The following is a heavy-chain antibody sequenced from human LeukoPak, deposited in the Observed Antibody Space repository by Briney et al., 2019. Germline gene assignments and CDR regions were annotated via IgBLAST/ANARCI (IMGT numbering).Heavy chain of an antibody. D-gene: IGHD3-22*01. CDR1: GFTFSSYS. V-gene: IGHV3-21*01. CDR3: AREPDSGAYGNQEPFDY. Sequence: GGSLRLSCAASGFTFSSYSMNWVRQAPGKGLEWVSSISRSSSYIYYADSVKGRFTISRDNAKNSLYLQMNSLRAEDTAVYYCAREPDSGAYGNQEPFDYWGQGTLVTVSS. CDR2: ISRSSSYI. J-gene: IGHJ4*02.